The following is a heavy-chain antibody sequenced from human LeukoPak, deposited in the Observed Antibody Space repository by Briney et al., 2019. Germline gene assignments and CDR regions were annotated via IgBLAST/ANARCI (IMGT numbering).Heavy chain of an antibody. CDR1: GGSISSYY. CDR2: IYYSGST. V-gene: IGHV4-59*01. Sequence: SETLSLTCTVSGGSISSYYWSWIRQPPGKGLEWIGNIYYSGSTNYNPSLKGRVTISVDTSKNQFSLKLSSVTAADTAVYYCARVPIAAADAFDIWGQGTMVTVSS. J-gene: IGHJ3*02. CDR3: ARVPIAAADAFDI. D-gene: IGHD6-13*01.